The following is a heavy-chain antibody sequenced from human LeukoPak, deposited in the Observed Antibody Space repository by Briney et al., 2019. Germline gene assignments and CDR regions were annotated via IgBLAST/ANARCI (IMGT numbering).Heavy chain of an antibody. Sequence: SETLSLTCTVSGGSISSYYWSWIRQPPGKGLEWIGYIYYSGSTNYNPSLKSRVTISVDTSKNQFSLKLSSVTAADTAVYYCARDIGITMDRGMEYHGMDVWGQGTTVTVSS. CDR1: GGSISSYY. J-gene: IGHJ6*02. CDR2: IYYSGST. V-gene: IGHV4-59*12. CDR3: ARDIGITMDRGMEYHGMDV. D-gene: IGHD3-10*01.